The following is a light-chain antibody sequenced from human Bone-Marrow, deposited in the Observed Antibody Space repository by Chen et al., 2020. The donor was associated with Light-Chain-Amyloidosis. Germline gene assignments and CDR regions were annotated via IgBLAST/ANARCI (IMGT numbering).Light chain of an antibody. J-gene: IGLJ3*02. CDR1: NIGSTS. Sequence: SYVLTQPSSVSVAPGQTATIACGGNNIGSTSLHWYQQTPGRAPRLVVYDDSDRPSGIPERLSGSNSVNTATLTISRVEAGDEADYYCQVWDRSSDRPVFGGGTKLTVL. CDR3: QVWDRSSDRPV. V-gene: IGLV3-21*02. CDR2: DDS.